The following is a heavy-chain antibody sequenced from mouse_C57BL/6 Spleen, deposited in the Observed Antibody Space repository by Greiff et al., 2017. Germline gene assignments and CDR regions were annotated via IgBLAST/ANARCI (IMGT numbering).Heavy chain of an antibody. CDR1: GYTFTSYW. CDR3: ARITTVVATHY. Sequence: QVQLQQPGAELVKPGASVKLSCKASGYTFTSYWMHWVKQRPGQGLEWIGMIHPNSGSTNYNEKFKSKATLTVDKSSSTAYMQLSSLTSEDSAVYYCARITTVVATHYWGQGTTLTVSS. J-gene: IGHJ2*01. D-gene: IGHD1-1*01. V-gene: IGHV1-64*01. CDR2: IHPNSGST.